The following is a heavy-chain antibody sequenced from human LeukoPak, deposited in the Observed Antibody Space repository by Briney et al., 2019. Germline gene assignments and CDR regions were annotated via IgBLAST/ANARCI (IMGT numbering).Heavy chain of an antibody. V-gene: IGHV4-31*03. Sequence: PSETLSLTCTVSGGPISSGGYSWSWLRQHPGKGLEWIGYIDYSGSAYYNPSLKSRVTISIDTSKNQFSLRLSSVTAADTAVYYCARVDGGLFDPWGQGTLVTVSS. CDR3: ARVDGGLFDP. CDR1: GGPISSGGYS. CDR2: IDYSGSA. J-gene: IGHJ5*02.